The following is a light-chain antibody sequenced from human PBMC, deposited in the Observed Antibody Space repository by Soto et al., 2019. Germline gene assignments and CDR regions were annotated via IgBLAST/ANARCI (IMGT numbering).Light chain of an antibody. V-gene: IGKV3-11*01. CDR2: DAS. CDR3: QQRSNWPPTWT. Sequence: EIVLTQSPATLSLSPGERATLSCRASQSVSSYLAWYQQKPGQAPRLLIHDASTRATGIPARFSGSGSGTDFTLTISSLEPEDFAVYYCQQRSNWPPTWTFGQGTK. J-gene: IGKJ1*01. CDR1: QSVSSY.